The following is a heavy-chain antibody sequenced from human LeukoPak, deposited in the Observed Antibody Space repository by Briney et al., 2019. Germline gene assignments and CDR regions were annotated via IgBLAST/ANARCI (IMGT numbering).Heavy chain of an antibody. V-gene: IGHV3-30-3*01. CDR3: ASLGPIRIAVADLNWLDP. J-gene: IGHJ5*02. Sequence: GGSLRLSCAASGFTFSSYAMHWVRQAPGKGLEWVAVISYDGSNKYYADFVKGRFTISRDNSKNTLYLQMNSLRAEDTAVYYCASLGPIRIAVADLNWLDPWGQGTLVTVSS. CDR1: GFTFSSYA. D-gene: IGHD6-19*01. CDR2: ISYDGSNK.